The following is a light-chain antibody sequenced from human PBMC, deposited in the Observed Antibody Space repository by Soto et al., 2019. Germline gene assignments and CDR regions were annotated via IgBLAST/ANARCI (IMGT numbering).Light chain of an antibody. CDR3: QQYNNWPLYT. J-gene: IGKJ2*01. CDR2: DAS. Sequence: EIVMTQSPATLSVSPGARATLSCRASQSVGGNLAWYQQRPGRAPRLLIYDASTRATDIPARFSGSGSGTEVTLTISSLQSEDFALYYCQQYNNWPLYTFGQGTKLEIK. V-gene: IGKV3-15*01. CDR1: QSVGGN.